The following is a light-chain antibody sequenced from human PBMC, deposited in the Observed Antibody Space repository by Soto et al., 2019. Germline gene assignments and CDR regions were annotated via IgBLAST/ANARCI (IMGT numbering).Light chain of an antibody. CDR1: QRISSMY. CDR3: QQYGTSPWT. CDR2: GAS. Sequence: IMLTQSPGTLSLSPGERATLSCRASQRISSMYLAWYQQKPGRAPRLIIYGASRRATGIPERFSASGSGTDFSLTISRLEPEDFAVYYCQQYGTSPWTFGQGTKVEIK. V-gene: IGKV3-20*01. J-gene: IGKJ1*01.